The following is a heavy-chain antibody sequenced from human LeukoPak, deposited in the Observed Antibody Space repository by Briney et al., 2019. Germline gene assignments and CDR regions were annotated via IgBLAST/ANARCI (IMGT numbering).Heavy chain of an antibody. D-gene: IGHD6-19*01. J-gene: IGHJ4*02. CDR2: INHSGST. CDR3: ARGKAVAGPFDY. V-gene: IGHV4-34*01. Sequence: PSETLSLTCAVYGGSFSGHYWSWIRQPPGKGLEWIGEINHSGSTNYNPSLKSRVTISVDTSKNQFSLKLSSVTAADTAVYYCARGKAVAGPFDYWGQGTLVTVSS. CDR1: GGSFSGHY.